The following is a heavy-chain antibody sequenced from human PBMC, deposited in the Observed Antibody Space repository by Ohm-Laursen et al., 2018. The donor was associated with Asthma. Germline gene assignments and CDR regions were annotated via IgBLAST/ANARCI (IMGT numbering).Heavy chain of an antibody. CDR1: GYSFSLYS. CDR2: ISTASTFI. D-gene: IGHD1-26*01. J-gene: IGHJ4*02. CDR3: ARDESREPPDY. V-gene: IGHV3-21*01. Sequence: SLRLSCSASGYSFSLYSIHWIRQAPGKGLQWVASISTASTFIYYADSVRGRFTTSRDNAKNLVYLQMNSLRAEDTAVYYCARDESREPPDYWGQGTLVTVSS.